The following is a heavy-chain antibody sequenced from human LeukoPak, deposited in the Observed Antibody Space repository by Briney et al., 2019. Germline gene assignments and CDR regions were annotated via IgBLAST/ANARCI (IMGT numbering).Heavy chain of an antibody. CDR2: INQDGSEK. CDR3: VRPELPGWSVLFDF. D-gene: IGHD2-15*01. CDR1: GFTFSNYW. V-gene: IGHV3-7*01. Sequence: PGGSLSLSCAASGFTFSNYWMSWVRQTPGKGLEWVANINQDGSEKYYADSVKGRFTISRDDAKNSLYLQMNSLRAEDTAVYFCVRPELPGWSVLFDFWGQGTLVTVSS. J-gene: IGHJ4*02.